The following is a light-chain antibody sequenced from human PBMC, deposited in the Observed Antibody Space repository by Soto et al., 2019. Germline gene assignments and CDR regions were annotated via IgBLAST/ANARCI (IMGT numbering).Light chain of an antibody. CDR3: SSYTSSNTLI. CDR2: DVN. J-gene: IGLJ2*01. Sequence: QSVLTQPASVSGSPGQSITISCTGTSSDVGRYNYVSWYQQHPGKAPKLMIYDVNNRPSGVSNRFSGSKSGNTASLTISGLQAEDEADYFCSSYTSSNTLIFGGGTKLTVL. CDR1: SSDVGRYNY. V-gene: IGLV2-14*01.